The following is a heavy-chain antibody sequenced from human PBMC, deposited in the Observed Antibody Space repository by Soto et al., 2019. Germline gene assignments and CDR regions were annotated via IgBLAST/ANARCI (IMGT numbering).Heavy chain of an antibody. Sequence: QVQLVESGGGLVKPGGSLRLSCVASGFGISDDYMTWIRQAPGKGLEWVSHISSSSIYTSYAHSVKGRFTISRDNAKNSLYLQMNSLTSEDTAVYYCARDSGSSKYGLDVWGQGTTVIVSS. V-gene: IGHV3-11*06. CDR2: ISSSSIYT. CDR3: ARDSGSSKYGLDV. CDR1: GFGISDDY. D-gene: IGHD6-13*01. J-gene: IGHJ6*02.